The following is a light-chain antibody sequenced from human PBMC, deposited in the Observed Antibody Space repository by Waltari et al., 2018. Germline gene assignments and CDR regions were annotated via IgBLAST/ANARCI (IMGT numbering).Light chain of an antibody. CDR2: DAS. Sequence: EIVLTQSPATLSLSPGQRATLSCRASQSINNFLAWYQQKPGQPPRPLLADASSRATGIPARFSGSGSGTDFTLTISRLEPEDFAIYYCQLRDNWPPYTFGQGTKLEIK. J-gene: IGKJ2*01. CDR1: QSINNF. CDR3: QLRDNWPPYT. V-gene: IGKV3-11*01.